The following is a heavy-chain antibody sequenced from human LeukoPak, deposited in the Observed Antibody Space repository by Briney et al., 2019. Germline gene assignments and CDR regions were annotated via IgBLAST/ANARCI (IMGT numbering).Heavy chain of an antibody. CDR2: IIPMFGTA. J-gene: IGHJ3*02. Sequence: SVNVSCTASGGTFTSYGVSWVRQAPGQGLEWMGGIIPMFGTANYAQKFQGRITITADESTSTAYMELNSLRSEDTAVYYCARDNLEYSYGQYTAFDIWGQGTMVTVSS. V-gene: IGHV1-69*13. CDR3: ARDNLEYSYGQYTAFDI. CDR1: GGTFTSYG. D-gene: IGHD5-18*01.